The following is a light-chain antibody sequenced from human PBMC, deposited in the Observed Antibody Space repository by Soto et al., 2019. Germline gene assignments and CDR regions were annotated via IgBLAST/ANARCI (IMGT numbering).Light chain of an antibody. Sequence: ALTQPPSASGSPGQSVTISCTGTSSDVGGYNYVSWYQQQSGKAPKLMIYEVSKRPSGVPDRFSGSKSGNTASLTVSGLQAEDEADYYCSSYAGSNTVVFGGGTKLTVL. J-gene: IGLJ2*01. CDR1: SSDVGGYNY. CDR2: EVS. CDR3: SSYAGSNTVV. V-gene: IGLV2-8*01.